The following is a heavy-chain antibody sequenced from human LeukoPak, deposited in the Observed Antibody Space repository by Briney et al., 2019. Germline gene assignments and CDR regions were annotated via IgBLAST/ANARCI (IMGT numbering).Heavy chain of an antibody. CDR1: GFTFSSYA. CDR2: IRGSGGST. D-gene: IGHD2-2*02. Sequence: PGGSLRLSCAASGFTFSSYAMSWVRQAPGKGLEWVSAIRGSGGSTYYADSVKGRFTISRDNSKNTLYLQMNSLRAEDTAVYYCAKGVVPAAIYEDYFDYWGQGTLVTVSS. V-gene: IGHV3-23*01. CDR3: AKGVVPAAIYEDYFDY. J-gene: IGHJ4*02.